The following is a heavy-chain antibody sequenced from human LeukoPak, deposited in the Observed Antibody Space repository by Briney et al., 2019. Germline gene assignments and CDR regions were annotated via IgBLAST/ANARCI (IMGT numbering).Heavy chain of an antibody. CDR3: ARDGSRLSFYEMDV. CDR1: GFTFSDYH. D-gene: IGHD2-2*03. CDR2: ISNTGRTT. V-gene: IGHV3-11*04. J-gene: IGHJ6*04. Sequence: GGSLRLSCAASGFTFSDYHMTWIRQAPGKGLEWISYISNTGRTTYYADSVKGRFTISRDDAKNSLFLEMNSLRAEDTAVYYCARDGSRLSFYEMDVWGKGTTVIVSS.